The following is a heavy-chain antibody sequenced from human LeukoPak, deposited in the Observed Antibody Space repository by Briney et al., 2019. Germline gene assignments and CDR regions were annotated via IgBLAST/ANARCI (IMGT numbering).Heavy chain of an antibody. V-gene: IGHV4-61*02. CDR2: IHTSEGT. Sequence: SETLSLTCTVSGGSVCSGNYFWTWIRQPAGKGLEWIGRIHTSEGTHYDPSLKSRVTISGDTSNNQFSLKLSSVTAADTAVYYCATQDSSSWYFDSWGQGTLVTVSS. CDR3: ATQDSSSWYFDS. CDR1: GGSVCSGNYF. J-gene: IGHJ4*02. D-gene: IGHD6-13*01.